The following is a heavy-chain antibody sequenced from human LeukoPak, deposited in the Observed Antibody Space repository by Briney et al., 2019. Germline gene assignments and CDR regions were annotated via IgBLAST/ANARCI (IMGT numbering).Heavy chain of an antibody. CDR3: ARDQLTGGRAP. Sequence: GGSLRLSCAGSGFTFSSVWMTWFRQAPGKGLEWVANIKQDGSEKDYVDSVKGRFTISRDNARNSLYLQMNSLRAEDTAVYYCARDQLTGGRAPWGQGTLVTVSS. CDR1: GFTFSSVW. CDR2: IKQDGSEK. J-gene: IGHJ5*02. V-gene: IGHV3-7*01. D-gene: IGHD3-10*01.